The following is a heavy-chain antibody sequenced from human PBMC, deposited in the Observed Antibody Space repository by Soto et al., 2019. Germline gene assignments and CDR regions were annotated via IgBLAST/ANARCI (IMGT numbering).Heavy chain of an antibody. D-gene: IGHD2-15*01. CDR1: GYTFTNDW. CDR3: ATPLGYCSGCSCPIDY. Sequence: GESLKISCKGSGYTFTNDWITWVRQMPGKGLELMGRIYPSDSYTNYSPSFQGHVTISADKSINTAYLQWSSLKASDTAMYYCATPLGYCSGCSCPIDYWRHVTLVTVSS. J-gene: IGHJ4*01. V-gene: IGHV5-10-1*01. CDR2: IYPSDSYT.